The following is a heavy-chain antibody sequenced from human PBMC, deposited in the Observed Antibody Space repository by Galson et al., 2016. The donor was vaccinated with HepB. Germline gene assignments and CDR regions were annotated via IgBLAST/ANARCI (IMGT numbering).Heavy chain of an antibody. Sequence: SLRLSCAASGFTFSFYGMGWVRQAPGMGLEWVSYITNSGNDIYYADSVKGRFTISRDNAKNSLYLQMHSLRDGETAVYFCSRGRCNGDKCDSGFRYFDNWGQGTLVTVSS. J-gene: IGHJ4*02. D-gene: IGHD2-15*01. CDR1: GFTFSFYG. CDR3: SRGRCNGDKCDSGFRYFDN. CDR2: ITNSGNDI. V-gene: IGHV3-48*02.